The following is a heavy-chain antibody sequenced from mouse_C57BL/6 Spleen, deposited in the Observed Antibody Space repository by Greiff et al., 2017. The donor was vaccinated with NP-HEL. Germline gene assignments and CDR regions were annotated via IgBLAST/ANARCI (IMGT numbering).Heavy chain of an antibody. Sequence: QVQLKQSGAELMKPGASVKLSCKATGYTFTGYWIEWVKQRPGHGLEWIGEILPGSGSTNYNEKFKGKATFTADTSSNTAYMQLSSLTTEDSAIYYCARTAQAKGLDWFAYWGQGTLVTVSA. J-gene: IGHJ3*01. CDR1: GYTFTGYW. D-gene: IGHD3-2*02. V-gene: IGHV1-9*01. CDR3: ARTAQAKGLDWFAY. CDR2: ILPGSGST.